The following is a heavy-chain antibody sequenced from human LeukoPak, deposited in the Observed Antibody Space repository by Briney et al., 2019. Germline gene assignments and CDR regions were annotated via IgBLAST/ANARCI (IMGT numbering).Heavy chain of an antibody. CDR2: ISGSHGSP. V-gene: IGHV3-23*01. D-gene: IGHD3-16*02. Sequence: GGSLRLSCAASAPGFAFSSYSMHWVRQAPVKGLEWFSAISGSHGSPYYADSVKRRFTISRDTSKNTLYLQMNSLRAEDTAVYYCAKGRSSTYDYVWGSYPDAFDIWGQGTMVTVSS. J-gene: IGHJ3*02. CDR3: AKGRSSTYDYVWGSYPDAFDI. CDR1: GFAFSSYS.